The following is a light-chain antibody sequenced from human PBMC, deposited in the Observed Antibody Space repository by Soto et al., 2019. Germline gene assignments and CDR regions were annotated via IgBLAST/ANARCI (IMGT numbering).Light chain of an antibody. V-gene: IGKV3-20*01. J-gene: IGKJ1*01. CDR3: QQYGSSPGT. CDR2: GAS. Sequence: EIVLTQSPGTLSLSPGERATLSCRASQSVSSSYLAWYQQKPGQAPRLLIYGASSSATGIPDRFCGSGSGTDFTLTISRLEPEDFAVYYCQQYGSSPGTFGQGTKVEI. CDR1: QSVSSSY.